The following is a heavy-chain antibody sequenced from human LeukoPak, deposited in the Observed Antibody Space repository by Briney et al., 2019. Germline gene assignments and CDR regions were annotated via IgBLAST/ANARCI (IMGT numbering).Heavy chain of an antibody. CDR3: ASEILYGDDY. D-gene: IGHD4-17*01. V-gene: IGHV3-23*01. CDR1: GFTFSSSA. Sequence: QSGGSLRLSCAASGFTFSSSAMSWVRQAPGKGLEWVSAISNNGGYTYYADSVQGRFTISRDNSKSTLCLQMNSLRAEDTAVYYCASEILYGDDYWGQGTLVTVSS. J-gene: IGHJ4*02. CDR2: ISNNGGYT.